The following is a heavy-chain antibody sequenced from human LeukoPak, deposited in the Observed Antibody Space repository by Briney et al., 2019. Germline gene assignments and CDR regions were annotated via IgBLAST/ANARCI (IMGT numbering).Heavy chain of an antibody. CDR2: IYSGGST. D-gene: IGHD2-15*01. Sequence: GGSLRLSCAASGFTVSSNYMSWVRLAPGKGLEWVSIIYSGGSTYYAASVKGRFTISRDNSKNTLYLQMNSLRVEDTAVYYCARQRRYCSGTNCYSGHDYWGQGTLVTVSS. V-gene: IGHV3-53*01. CDR1: GFTVSSNY. CDR3: ARQRRYCSGTNCYSGHDY. J-gene: IGHJ4*02.